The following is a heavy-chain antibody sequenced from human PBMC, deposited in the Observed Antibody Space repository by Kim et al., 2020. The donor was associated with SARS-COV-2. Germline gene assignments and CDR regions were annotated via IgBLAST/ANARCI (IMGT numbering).Heavy chain of an antibody. Sequence: SETLSLTCTVSGGSISSGGYYWSWIRQHPGKGLEWIGYIYYSGSTYYNPSLKSRVTISVDTSKNQFSLKLSSVTAADTAVYYCARNYDILTRLPVYWGQGTLVTVSS. V-gene: IGHV4-31*03. D-gene: IGHD3-9*01. CDR3: ARNYDILTRLPVY. CDR2: IYYSGST. J-gene: IGHJ4*02. CDR1: GGSISSGGYY.